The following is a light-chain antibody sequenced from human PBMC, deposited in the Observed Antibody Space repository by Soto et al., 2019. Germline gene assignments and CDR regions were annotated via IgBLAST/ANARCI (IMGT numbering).Light chain of an antibody. V-gene: IGKV3-20*01. CDR3: QHYGNSLWT. Sequence: EVVLTQSPGTLSLSPGERATLSCRASESVSSSFLTWYQQKPGQAPRLLIYRTSNRVTGIPDRFSGSGFGTDFTLTISRLEPEDFAVYFCQHYGNSLWTFGQGTKVDIK. CDR1: ESVSSSF. J-gene: IGKJ1*01. CDR2: RTS.